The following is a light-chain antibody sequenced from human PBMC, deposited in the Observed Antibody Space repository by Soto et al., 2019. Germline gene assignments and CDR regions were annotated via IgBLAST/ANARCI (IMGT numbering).Light chain of an antibody. CDR1: SSDIGHYNY. J-gene: IGLJ1*01. V-gene: IGLV2-14*01. CDR2: EVN. Sequence: QSALTQPASVSGSPGQSITISCTGTSSDIGHYNYVSWYQQYPGKAPKLMIYEVNNRPSGVSNRFSGSKSGNTASLTISGLQPEDEAVYYCSSYTRNSTYVFGTGTKVTVL. CDR3: SSYTRNSTYV.